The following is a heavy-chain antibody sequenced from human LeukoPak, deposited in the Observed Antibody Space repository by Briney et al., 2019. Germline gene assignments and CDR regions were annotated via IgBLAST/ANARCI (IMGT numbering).Heavy chain of an antibody. Sequence: SETLSLTCAVYGGSFSGYYWSWIRQPPGKGLEWIGEINHSGSTNYNPSLKSRVTISVDTSKNQFSLKLSSVTAADTVVYYCARGFYGSGSPRRGFDPWGQGTLVTVSS. CDR2: INHSGST. CDR3: ARGFYGSGSPRRGFDP. V-gene: IGHV4-34*01. J-gene: IGHJ5*02. D-gene: IGHD3-10*01. CDR1: GGSFSGYY.